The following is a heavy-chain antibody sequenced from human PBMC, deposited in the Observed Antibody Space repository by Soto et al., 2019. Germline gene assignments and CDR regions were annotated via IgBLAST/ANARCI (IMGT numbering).Heavy chain of an antibody. J-gene: IGHJ4*02. CDR2: IYHSGST. Sequence: QVQLQESGPGLVKPSGTLSLTCAVSGGSISSTNWWSWVRQSPGMGLEWIGEIYHSGSTNYNPSLRGRVTISVDKSNNQFSLKIRSVTAADTAMYYCATLPPRIELAVLPIPTWGQGTLVTVTS. CDR1: GGSISSTNW. CDR3: ATLPPRIELAVLPIPT. V-gene: IGHV4-4*02. D-gene: IGHD2-2*02.